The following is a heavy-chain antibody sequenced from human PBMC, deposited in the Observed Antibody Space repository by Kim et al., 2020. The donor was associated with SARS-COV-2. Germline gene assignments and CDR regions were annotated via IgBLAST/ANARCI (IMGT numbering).Heavy chain of an antibody. D-gene: IGHD6-19*01. J-gene: IGHJ6*02. V-gene: IGHV4-34*01. CDR1: GGSFSGYY. CDR3: ASVAGAYYYGMDV. CDR2: INHSGST. Sequence: SETLSLTCAVYGGSFSGYYWSWIRQPPGKGLEWIGEINHSGSTNYNPSLKSRVTISVDTSKNQFSLKLSSVTAADTAVYYCASVAGAYYYGMDVWGQGTTVTVSS.